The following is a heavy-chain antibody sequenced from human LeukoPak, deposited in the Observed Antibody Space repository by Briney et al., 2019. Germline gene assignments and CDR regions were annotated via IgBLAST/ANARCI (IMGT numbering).Heavy chain of an antibody. CDR2: IWYDGSNR. D-gene: IGHD4-17*01. J-gene: IGHJ4*02. CDR1: GFTFRGNG. V-gene: IGHV3-33*01. Sequence: GGSLRLSCAASGFTFRGNGMHWVRQAPGKGLEWVAIIWYDGSNRYYADSVKGRFTISRDNSKNTLFLQMNSLPAEDTAVYYSARDQGTSVTAMVGGHFDYWGPGTLVTVSS. CDR3: ARDQGTSVTAMVGGHFDY.